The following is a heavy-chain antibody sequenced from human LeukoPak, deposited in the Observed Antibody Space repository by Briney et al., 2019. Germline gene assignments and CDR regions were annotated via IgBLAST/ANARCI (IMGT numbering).Heavy chain of an antibody. CDR2: INPSGGST. CDR1: GYTFTSYY. V-gene: IGHV1-46*01. D-gene: IGHD3-10*01. CDR3: ARDRSLWFGESRGYYGMDV. Sequence: GASVKVSCKASGYTFTSYYMHWVRQAPGQGLEWMGIINPSGGSTSYAQKFQGRVTMTRDTSTSTVYMELSSLRSEDTAVYYCARDRSLWFGESRGYYGMDVWGQGTTVTVSS. J-gene: IGHJ6*02.